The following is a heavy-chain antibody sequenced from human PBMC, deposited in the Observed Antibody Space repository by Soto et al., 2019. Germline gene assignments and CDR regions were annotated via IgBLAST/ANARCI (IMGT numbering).Heavy chain of an antibody. Sequence: ASVKVSCEACGYTFTSYGISWVRQAPGQGLEWMGWISAYNGNTNYAQKFQERVTITRDTSTSTAYMELSSLRSEDTAVYYCAADPATLKYCTNGVCYMDYYYYGMDVWGQGTTVTVSS. D-gene: IGHD2-8*01. J-gene: IGHJ6*02. CDR2: ISAYNGNT. CDR3: AADPATLKYCTNGVCYMDYYYYGMDV. V-gene: IGHV1-18*01. CDR1: GYTFTSYG.